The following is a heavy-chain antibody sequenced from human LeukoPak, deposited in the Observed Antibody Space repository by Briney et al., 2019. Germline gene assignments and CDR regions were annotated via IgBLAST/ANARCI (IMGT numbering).Heavy chain of an antibody. Sequence: GGSLRLSCAASGFTFSSYAMHWVRQAPGKGLEWVAVISYDGSNKYYADSVKGRFTISRDNSKNTLYLQMNSLRAEDTAVYYCAKAPVVVRTWGQGTLVTVSS. CDR1: GFTFSSYA. D-gene: IGHD2-21*01. CDR3: AKAPVVVRT. J-gene: IGHJ5*02. CDR2: ISYDGSNK. V-gene: IGHV3-30-3*01.